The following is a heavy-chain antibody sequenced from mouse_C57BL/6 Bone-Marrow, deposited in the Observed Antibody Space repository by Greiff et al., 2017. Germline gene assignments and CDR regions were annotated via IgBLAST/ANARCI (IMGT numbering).Heavy chain of an antibody. V-gene: IGHV1-69*01. Sequence: QVQLQQPGAELVMPGASVKLSCKASGYTFTSYWMHWVKQRPGQGLEWIGEIDPSDSYTNYNEKFKSKATLTVDTSSSTAYMELSSLTSEDSAAYDCARGGLYGGYYWYFDVWGTGTTVTVSS. CDR3: ARGGLYGGYYWYFDV. CDR1: GYTFTSYW. CDR2: IDPSDSYT. D-gene: IGHD2-3*01. J-gene: IGHJ1*03.